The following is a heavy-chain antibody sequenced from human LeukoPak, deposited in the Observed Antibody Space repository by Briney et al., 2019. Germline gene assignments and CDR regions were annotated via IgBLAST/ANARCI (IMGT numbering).Heavy chain of an antibody. CDR2: IYPGDSDT. D-gene: IGHD4-17*01. J-gene: IGHJ3*02. CDR3: ARQLGTSVTTFAFDI. V-gene: IGHV5-51*01. Sequence: GESLKISCKGSGYSFTSYWIAWVRQMPGKGLEWMGIIYPGDSDTRYSPSFQGQVTISADKSIRTAYLQWSSLKASDTAMYYCARQLGTSVTTFAFDIWGQGTMVTVSS. CDR1: GYSFTSYW.